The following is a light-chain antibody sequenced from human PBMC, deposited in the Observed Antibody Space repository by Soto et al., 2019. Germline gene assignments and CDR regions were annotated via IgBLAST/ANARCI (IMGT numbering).Light chain of an antibody. Sequence: DIQMTQSPSSLSASVGDRVTITCRASQSIGYYLNWYQQKPGTAPKLLIYAASSLQSGVPSRFSGSGSGTDFTRSISSLQPEDFATYYCQQSYSTPQNTFGQGTKLEIK. V-gene: IGKV1-39*01. CDR1: QSIGYY. CDR2: AAS. J-gene: IGKJ2*01. CDR3: QQSYSTPQNT.